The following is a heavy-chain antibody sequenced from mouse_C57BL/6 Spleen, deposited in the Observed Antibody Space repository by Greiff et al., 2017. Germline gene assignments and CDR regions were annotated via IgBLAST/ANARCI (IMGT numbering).Heavy chain of an antibody. CDR3: ARCGDYGSSSFDY. CDR2: INPNNGGT. D-gene: IGHD1-1*01. Sequence: VQLQQSGPELVKPGASVKMSCKASGYTFTDYNMHWVKQSHGKSLEWIGYINPNNGGTSYNQKFKGKATLTVNKSSSTAYMELRSLTSEDSAVYYCARCGDYGSSSFDYWGQGTTLTVSS. V-gene: IGHV1-22*01. CDR1: GYTFTDYN. J-gene: IGHJ2*01.